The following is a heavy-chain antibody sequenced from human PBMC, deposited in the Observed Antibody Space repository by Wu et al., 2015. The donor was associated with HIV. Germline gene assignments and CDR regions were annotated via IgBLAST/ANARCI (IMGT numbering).Heavy chain of an antibody. CDR2: TNPSGGNT. J-gene: IGHJ4*02. Sequence: QVQLVQSGAEVKKPGTSVTLSCETSGYTFTNNYIHWVRQAPGQGLEWVGMTNPSGGNTRFAQRFRGRATMTRDTSTKTVNLNLSNLKYEDTAVYYCARDRWRYYDSSGYYPFDYWGQGTLVTVSS. V-gene: IGHV1-46*01. D-gene: IGHD3-22*01. CDR1: GYTFTNNY. CDR3: ARDRWRYYDSSGYYPFDY.